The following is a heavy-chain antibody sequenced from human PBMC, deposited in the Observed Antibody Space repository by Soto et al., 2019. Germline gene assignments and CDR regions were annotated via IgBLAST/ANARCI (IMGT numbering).Heavy chain of an antibody. Sequence: GGSLRLSCAASGFTFSSYGMHWVRQAPGKGLEWVAVIWYDGSNKYYADSVKGPFTISRDNSKNKLYLQMKSLRAEDTAVYYCARDRFGDCSGGSCYSAEYFQHWGQGTLVTVSS. CDR2: IWYDGSNK. V-gene: IGHV3-33*01. CDR1: GFTFSSYG. J-gene: IGHJ1*01. CDR3: ARDRFGDCSGGSCYSAEYFQH. D-gene: IGHD2-15*01.